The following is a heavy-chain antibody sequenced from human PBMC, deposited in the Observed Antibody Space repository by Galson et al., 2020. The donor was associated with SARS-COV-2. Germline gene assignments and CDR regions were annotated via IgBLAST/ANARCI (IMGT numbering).Heavy chain of an antibody. CDR3: ARGEFFEFNYYGMDV. CDR2: IYTSGST. J-gene: IGHJ6*02. V-gene: IGHV4-61*02. CDR1: GASIRSGRYH. Sequence: SETLSLTCTVSGASIRSGRYHWSWIRQPAGKGLESIGRIYTSGSTNYNPSLKSRVTISLDTSNNQFSLRLRSVTAADTAVYYCARGEFFEFNYYGMDVWGQGTTVTVSS. D-gene: IGHD3-3*01.